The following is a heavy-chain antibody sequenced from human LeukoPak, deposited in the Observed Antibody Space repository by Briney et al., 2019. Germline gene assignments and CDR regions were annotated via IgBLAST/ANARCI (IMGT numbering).Heavy chain of an antibody. CDR2: TYPGDSNT. CDR1: GYSFTAYW. Sequence: GESLKISCKVSGYSFTAYWIGWVRRMPGRGLEWVAITYPGDSNTVYSPSFQGQVTISADTSISAAYLQWNSLRASDTAMYFCVRHPQRSGWSHFDYWGQGTLVTVSP. J-gene: IGHJ4*02. CDR3: VRHPQRSGWSHFDY. V-gene: IGHV5-51*01. D-gene: IGHD6-19*01.